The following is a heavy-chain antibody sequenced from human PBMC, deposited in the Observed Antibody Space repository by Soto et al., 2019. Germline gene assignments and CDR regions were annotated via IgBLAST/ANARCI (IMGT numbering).Heavy chain of an antibody. V-gene: IGHV3-11*06. Sequence: GGSLRLSCAASGFTFSDYYMSWIRQAPGKGLEWVSYISSSSSYTNYADSVKGRFTISRDNAKNSLYLQMNSLRAEDTAVYYCARDARIRDRRGEWSPQPSYFDYWGQGTLVTVSS. CDR2: ISSSSSYT. CDR1: GFTFSDYY. CDR3: ARDARIRDRRGEWSPQPSYFDY. J-gene: IGHJ4*02. D-gene: IGHD2-8*01.